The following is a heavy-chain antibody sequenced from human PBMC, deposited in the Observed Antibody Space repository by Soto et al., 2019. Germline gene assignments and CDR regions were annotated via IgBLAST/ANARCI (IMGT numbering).Heavy chain of an antibody. V-gene: IGHV3-30*18. Sequence: QVQLVESGGGVVQPGRSLRLSCAASGFTFSSYGMHWVRQAPGKGLEWVAVISYDGSNKYYADSVKGRFTISRDNSKNTLYLQMNSLRAEDTAVYYCANLYDFWSGYPNYDYYGMDVW. CDR2: ISYDGSNK. D-gene: IGHD3-3*01. J-gene: IGHJ6*01. CDR1: GFTFSSYG. CDR3: ANLYDFWSGYPNYDYYGMDV.